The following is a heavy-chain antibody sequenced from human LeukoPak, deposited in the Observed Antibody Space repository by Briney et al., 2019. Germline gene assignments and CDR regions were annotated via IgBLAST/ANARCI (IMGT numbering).Heavy chain of an antibody. CDR1: GGSISSSSYY. Sequence: SETQSLTCTVSGGSISSSSYYWGWIRQPPGKGLEWIGSIYYSGSTYYNPSLKSRVTISVDTSKNQFSLKLSSVTAADTAVYYCAKERDGDWLGYYWGQGTLVTVSS. J-gene: IGHJ4*02. CDR2: IYYSGST. CDR3: AKERDGDWLGYY. V-gene: IGHV4-39*07. D-gene: IGHD3-9*01.